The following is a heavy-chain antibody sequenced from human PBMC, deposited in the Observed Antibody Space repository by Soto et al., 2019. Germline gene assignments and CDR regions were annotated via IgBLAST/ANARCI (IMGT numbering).Heavy chain of an antibody. CDR2: IYYSGST. J-gene: IGHJ6*02. CDR3: AREVAARPDYYYYGMDV. D-gene: IGHD6-6*01. Sequence: SETLSLTCTVSGGSISSGGYYWSWIRQHPGKGLEWIGYIYYSGSTYYNPSLKSRVTISVDTSKNQFSLKLSSVTAADTAVYYCAREVAARPDYYYYGMDVWGQGTTVTVSS. V-gene: IGHV4-31*03. CDR1: GGSISSGGYY.